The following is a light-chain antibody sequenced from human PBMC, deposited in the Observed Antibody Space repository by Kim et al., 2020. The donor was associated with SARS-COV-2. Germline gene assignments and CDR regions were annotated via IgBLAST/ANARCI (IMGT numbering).Light chain of an antibody. J-gene: IGLJ2*01. V-gene: IGLV3-1*01. CDR3: QAWDDSVV. CDR2: QDT. CDR1: KLGDKY. Sequence: SVSPGQTASFTASGYKLGDKYVCWYQQKPGQSPVLVIYQDTRRPSGIPERFSGSNSGNTATLTISGTQAMDEADYYCQAWDDSVVFGGGTKLTVL.